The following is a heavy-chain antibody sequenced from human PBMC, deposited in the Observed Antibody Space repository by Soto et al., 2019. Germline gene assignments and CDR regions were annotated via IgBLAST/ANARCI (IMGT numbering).Heavy chain of an antibody. J-gene: IGHJ5*02. V-gene: IGHV3-66*01. CDR2: IYSGGST. D-gene: IGHD2-2*01. CDR1: GFTVSSNY. CDR3: AREDCSSTSCNWFDP. Sequence: PGGSLRLSCAASGFTVSSNYMSWVRQAPGKGLEWVSVIYSGGSTCYADSVKGRFTISRDNSKNTLYLQMNSLRAEDTAVYYCAREDCSSTSCNWFDPWGQGTLVTVSS.